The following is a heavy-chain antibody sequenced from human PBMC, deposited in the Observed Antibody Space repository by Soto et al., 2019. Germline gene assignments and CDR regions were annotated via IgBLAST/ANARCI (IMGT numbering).Heavy chain of an antibody. Sequence: QLGGSLRLSCTASGFTFGDYAMSWFRQAPGKGLEWVGFIRSNAYGGTTEYAASVKGRFTISRDDSKSIAYLQMNSLKTEDTAVYYCTRGGDSSSWSLYYYYGMDVWGQGTTVTAP. CDR1: GFTFGDYA. CDR3: TRGGDSSSWSLYYYYGMDV. J-gene: IGHJ6*02. CDR2: IRSNAYGGTT. D-gene: IGHD6-13*01. V-gene: IGHV3-49*03.